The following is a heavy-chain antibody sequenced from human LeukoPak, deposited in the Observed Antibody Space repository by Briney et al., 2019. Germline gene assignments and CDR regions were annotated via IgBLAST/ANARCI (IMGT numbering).Heavy chain of an antibody. D-gene: IGHD2-2*01. Sequence: SVKVSCKASGGTFSSYAISWVRQAPGQGLERMGGIIPIFGTANYAQKFQGRVTITTDESTSTAYMELSSLRSEDTAVYYCARDRCSSTSCYGPGGYWGQGTLVTVSS. CDR3: ARDRCSSTSCYGPGGY. CDR1: GGTFSSYA. CDR2: IIPIFGTA. V-gene: IGHV1-69*05. J-gene: IGHJ4*02.